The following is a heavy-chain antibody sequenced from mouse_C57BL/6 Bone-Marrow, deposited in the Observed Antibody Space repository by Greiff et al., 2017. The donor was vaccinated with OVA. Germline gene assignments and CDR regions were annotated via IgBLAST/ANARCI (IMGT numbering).Heavy chain of an antibody. D-gene: IGHD4-1*01. Sequence: EVQLQESGPGLVKPSQSLSLTCSVTGYSITSGYYWNWIRQFPGNKLEWMGYISYDGSNNYNPSLKNRISITRDTSKNQFFLKLNSVTTEDTATYYCARDGLGAYWGQGTLVTVSA. CDR2: ISYDGSN. V-gene: IGHV3-6*01. J-gene: IGHJ3*01. CDR1: GYSITSGYY. CDR3: ARDGLGAY.